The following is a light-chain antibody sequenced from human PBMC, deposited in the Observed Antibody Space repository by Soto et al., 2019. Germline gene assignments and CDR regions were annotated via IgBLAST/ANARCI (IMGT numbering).Light chain of an antibody. V-gene: IGLV1-40*01. CDR3: QSYDSSLSGSV. Sequence: QSVLTQPTSVSGAPGQRVTISCTGSSSNIGARYDVHWYQQLPGTAPKLLIYGNNNRPSGVPDRFSGSKSGTSASLAITGLQAEDEADYYCQSYDSSLSGSVFGGGTTVTVL. CDR2: GNN. J-gene: IGLJ2*01. CDR1: SSNIGARYD.